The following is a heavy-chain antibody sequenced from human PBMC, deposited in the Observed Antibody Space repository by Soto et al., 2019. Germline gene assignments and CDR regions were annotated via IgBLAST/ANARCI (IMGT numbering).Heavy chain of an antibody. CDR1: GGSFSGYY. D-gene: IGHD2-8*01. V-gene: IGHV4-34*01. CDR3: ARGAHIVLMVYATHYFDY. J-gene: IGHJ4*02. Sequence: PSETLSLTCAVYGGSFSGYYWSWIRQPPGKGLEWIGEINHSGSTNYNPSLKSRVTISVDTSKNQFSLKLSSVTAADTAVYYCARGAHIVLMVYATHYFDYWGQGTPVTVSS. CDR2: INHSGST.